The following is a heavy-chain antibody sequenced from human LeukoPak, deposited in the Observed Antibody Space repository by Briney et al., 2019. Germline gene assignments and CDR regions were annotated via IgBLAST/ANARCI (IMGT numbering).Heavy chain of an antibody. J-gene: IGHJ6*03. CDR1: GGSISSSNW. Sequence: SGTLSLTCAVSGGSISSSNWWSWVRQPPGKGLEWIGEIYHSGSTNYNPSLKSRVTISVDTSKNQFSLKLSSVTAADTAVYYCATQYSSSSQYYYYYYMDVWGKGTTVTVSS. V-gene: IGHV4-4*02. CDR2: IYHSGST. CDR3: ATQYSSSSQYYYYYYMDV. D-gene: IGHD6-6*01.